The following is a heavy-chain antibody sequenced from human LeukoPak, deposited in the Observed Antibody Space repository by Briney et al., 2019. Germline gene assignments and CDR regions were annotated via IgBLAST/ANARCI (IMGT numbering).Heavy chain of an antibody. CDR3: ARQFMGYSSSWYHFDY. CDR2: IYSGGST. V-gene: IGHV3-53*01. D-gene: IGHD6-13*01. CDR1: GFTVSSNY. J-gene: IGHJ4*02. Sequence: GGSLRLSCAASGFTVSSNYMSWVRQAPGKGLEWGSVIYSGGSTYYADSVKGRFTISRNNSKNKQYLQKNSLRAEDTAVYYCARQFMGYSSSWYHFDYWGQGTLVTVSS.